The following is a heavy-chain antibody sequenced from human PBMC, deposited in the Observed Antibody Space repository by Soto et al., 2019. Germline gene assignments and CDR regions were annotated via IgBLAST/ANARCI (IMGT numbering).Heavy chain of an antibody. CDR3: ARDGGLLWFGEPYYYYGMDV. Sequence: GGSLRLSCAASGFTFSSYSMNWVRQAPGKGLEWVSYISSSSSTIYYADSVKGRFTISRDNAKNSLYLQMNSLRDEDTAVYYCARDGGLLWFGEPYYYYGMDVWGQGTTVTVSS. J-gene: IGHJ6*02. V-gene: IGHV3-48*02. D-gene: IGHD3-10*01. CDR1: GFTFSSYS. CDR2: ISSSSSTI.